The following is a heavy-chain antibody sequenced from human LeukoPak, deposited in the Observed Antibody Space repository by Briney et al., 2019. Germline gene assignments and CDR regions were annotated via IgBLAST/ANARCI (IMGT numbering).Heavy chain of an antibody. D-gene: IGHD3-22*01. CDR3: AGITMIVGGAFDI. J-gene: IGHJ3*02. CDR2: IIPIFGTA. CDR1: RGTFSSYA. Sequence: SVKVSCKASRGTFSSYAISWVRQAAGQGLEWMGSIIPIFGTANYAQKFQGRVTMTTDESTSTAYMELSSLRSEDTAVYYCAGITMIVGGAFDIWGQGTMVTVSS. V-gene: IGHV1-69*05.